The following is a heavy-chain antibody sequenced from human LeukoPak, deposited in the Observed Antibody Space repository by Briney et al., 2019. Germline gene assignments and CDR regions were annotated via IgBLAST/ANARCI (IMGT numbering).Heavy chain of an antibody. V-gene: IGHV5-51*01. CDR1: GYSFTSYW. CDR2: IYPGDSDA. CDR3: ARQTTVVTIDY. Sequence: GESLKISCKGSGYSFTSYWIGWVRQMPGKGLEWMGIIYPGDSDARYSPSFQGQVTISADKSISTAYLQLSSLKASDTAMYYCARQTTVVTIDYWGQGTLVTVSS. D-gene: IGHD4-23*01. J-gene: IGHJ4*02.